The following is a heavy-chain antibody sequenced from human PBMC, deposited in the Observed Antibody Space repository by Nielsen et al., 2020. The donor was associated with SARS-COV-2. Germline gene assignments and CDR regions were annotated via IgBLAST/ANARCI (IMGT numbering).Heavy chain of an antibody. CDR3: ARGAGNNWFDP. Sequence: GESLKIPCKGSGYTFTSYWIGWVRQMPGKGLEWMGIIYPGDSETRYSPSFQGQVTISADRSISTAYLQWSSLKASDTAMYYCARGAGNNWFDPWGQGTLVTVSS. V-gene: IGHV5-51*01. CDR1: GYTFTSYW. J-gene: IGHJ5*02. CDR2: IYPGDSET.